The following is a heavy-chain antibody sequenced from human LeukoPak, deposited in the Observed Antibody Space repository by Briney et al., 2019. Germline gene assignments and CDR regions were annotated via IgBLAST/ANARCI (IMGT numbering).Heavy chain of an antibody. V-gene: IGHV3-23*01. D-gene: IGHD5-18*01. CDR3: AKDPWIQLWIGKYFDY. CDR2: ISGSGGST. CDR1: GFTFSSYA. J-gene: IGHJ4*02. Sequence: GGSLRLSCAASGFTFSSYAMSWVRQAPGKGLEWVSAISGSGGSTYYADSVKGRFTISRDNSKNTLYLQMNSLRAEDTAVYYCAKDPWIQLWIGKYFDYWGQGTLVTVSS.